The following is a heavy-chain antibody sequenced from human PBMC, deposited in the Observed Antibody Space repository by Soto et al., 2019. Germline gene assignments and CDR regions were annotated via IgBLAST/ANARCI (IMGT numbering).Heavy chain of an antibody. CDR3: EKDRDGAAAGPTKFYGMDV. V-gene: IGHV3-23*01. Sequence: EVQLLESGGGLVQPGGSLRLSCAASGFTFSSYAMSWVRQAPGKGLEWVSVISGSSDSTYYADSVRGRFTISRDNSKNKWNLQMNSLRAEVTDVYYCEKDRDGAAAGPTKFYGMDVWGQGTTVTVSS. D-gene: IGHD6-13*01. CDR1: GFTFSSYA. CDR2: ISGSSDST. J-gene: IGHJ6*02.